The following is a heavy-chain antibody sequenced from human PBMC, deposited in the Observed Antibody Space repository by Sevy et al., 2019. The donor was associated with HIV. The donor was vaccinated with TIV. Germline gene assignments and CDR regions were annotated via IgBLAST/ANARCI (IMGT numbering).Heavy chain of an antibody. Sequence: GGSLRLSCAASGFTFSSYSMNWVRQAPGKGLEWVSSISSSSSYIYYADSVKGRFTISRDNAKNSLYLQMNSLRAEDTAVYYCARHQGSVVLTAILVGGYYYYGMDVWGQGTTVTVSS. J-gene: IGHJ6*02. CDR1: GFTFSSYS. CDR2: ISSSSSYI. D-gene: IGHD2-21*02. CDR3: ARHQGSVVLTAILVGGYYYYGMDV. V-gene: IGHV3-21*01.